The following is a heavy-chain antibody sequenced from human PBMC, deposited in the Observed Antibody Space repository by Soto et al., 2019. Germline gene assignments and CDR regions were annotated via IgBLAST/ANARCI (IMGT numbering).Heavy chain of an antibody. Sequence: SETLSLTCTVSGGSISSYYWSWIRQPPGKGLEWIGYIYYSGSTNYNPSLKSRVTISVDTSKNQFSLKLSSVTAADTAVYYCARDSQLVVLDHYYYFYGMDVWGQGTTVTVSS. CDR1: GGSISSYY. CDR2: IYYSGST. V-gene: IGHV4-59*01. CDR3: ARDSQLVVLDHYYYFYGMDV. J-gene: IGHJ6*02. D-gene: IGHD6-6*01.